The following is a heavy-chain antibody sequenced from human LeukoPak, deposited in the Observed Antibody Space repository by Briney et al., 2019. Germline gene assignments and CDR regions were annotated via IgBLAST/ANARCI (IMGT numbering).Heavy chain of an antibody. Sequence: GGSLRLSCAASGFTFSSYWMNWVRQAPGKGLEWVSGISGGGGGTYYADSVKGRFTISRDNAKNTLYLQMNSLRAEDTAVYYCAKDLGYGSGSSFDYWGQGTLVTVSS. CDR1: GFTFSSYW. CDR3: AKDLGYGSGSSFDY. CDR2: ISGGGGGT. D-gene: IGHD3-10*01. J-gene: IGHJ4*02. V-gene: IGHV3-23*01.